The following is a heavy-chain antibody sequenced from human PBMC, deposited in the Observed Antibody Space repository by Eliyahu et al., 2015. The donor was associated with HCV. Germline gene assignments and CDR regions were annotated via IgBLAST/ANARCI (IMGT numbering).Heavy chain of an antibody. Sequence: SGAEVKKPGSSVKVSCKASGGTFSSYAISWVRQAPGQGLEWMGGIIPIFGTANYAQKFQGRVTITADKSTSTAYMELSSLRSEGPALYFRARAQPHFYGDGTGYFDLWGRGTLVTVSS. D-gene: IGHD4-17*01. V-gene: IGHV1-69*06. CDR1: GGTFSSYA. J-gene: IGHJ2*01. CDR3: ARAQPHFYGDGTGYFDL. CDR2: IIPIFGTA.